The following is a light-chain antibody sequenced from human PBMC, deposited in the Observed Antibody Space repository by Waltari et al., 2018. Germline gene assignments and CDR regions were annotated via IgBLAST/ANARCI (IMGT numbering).Light chain of an antibody. V-gene: IGKV3-20*01. CDR1: QSVSSTY. CDR2: GAS. CDR3: QHYDSSMWT. Sequence: EIVLTQSPGTLSLSAGERATLSCRASQSVSSTYLAWYQQKPGQAPRLLIFGASSRATGVPDRFSGSGSGTAFTLTISRLEPEDFAVYYCQHYDSSMWTFGQGTKVEIK. J-gene: IGKJ1*01.